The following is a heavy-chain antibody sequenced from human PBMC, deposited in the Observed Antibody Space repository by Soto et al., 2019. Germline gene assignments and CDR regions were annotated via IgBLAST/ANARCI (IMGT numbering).Heavy chain of an antibody. Sequence: QVQLVQSGAEVRQPASSVKGSCKTSGDTFSSYAIRWVRQAPGQGLERMGGIVPIVDTSTYAQKFQGRVTITADESTSTVYMELSSLRSDDTAVYYCVRVVAIPGYPDNWGQGTLVTVSS. CDR3: VRVVAIPGYPDN. V-gene: IGHV1-69*12. CDR2: IVPIVDTS. J-gene: IGHJ4*02. D-gene: IGHD5-12*01. CDR1: GDTFSSYA.